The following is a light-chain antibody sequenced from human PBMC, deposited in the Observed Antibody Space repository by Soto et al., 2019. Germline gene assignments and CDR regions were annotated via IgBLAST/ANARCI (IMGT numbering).Light chain of an antibody. J-gene: IGKJ1*01. CDR1: QSVTSW. Sequence: DIQMTQSPSTLSASVGDRVTITCRASQSVTSWLAWYQQKPGKAPNLLIYKASNLEYGVSSRFSGSGYGTEVTLTISSLQPDEFATYYCQQYRGYSWTFGQGTKVEIK. CDR2: KAS. V-gene: IGKV1-5*03. CDR3: QQYRGYSWT.